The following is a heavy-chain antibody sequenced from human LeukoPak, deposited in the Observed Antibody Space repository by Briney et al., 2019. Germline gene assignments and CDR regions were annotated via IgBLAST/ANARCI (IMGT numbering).Heavy chain of an antibody. CDR1: GFPFSSYA. CDR3: ARDFYDSSGYYQVNY. V-gene: IGHV3-30*04. Sequence: PGGSLRLSCSASGFPFSSYAMHWVRQAPGKGLEWVAVISYDGSNKGFADSLKGRFTISRDNSKSTLYLQMNSLRAEDTAVYYCARDFYDSSGYYQVNYWGQGTLVTVSS. J-gene: IGHJ4*02. CDR2: ISYDGSNK. D-gene: IGHD3-22*01.